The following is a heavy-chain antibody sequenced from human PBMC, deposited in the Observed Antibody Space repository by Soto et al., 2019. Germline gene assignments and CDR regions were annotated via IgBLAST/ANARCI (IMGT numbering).Heavy chain of an antibody. V-gene: IGHV3-74*01. CDR1: GFTFSSYW. CDR3: ARDIGGHTAMVTTWFDP. J-gene: IGHJ5*02. CDR2: INSGGSST. Sequence: GGSLRLSCAASGFTFSSYWMHWVRQAPGKGLVWVSRINSGGSSTSYADSVKGRFTISRDNAKNTLYLQMNSLRAEDTAVYYRARDIGGHTAMVTTWFDPWGQGTLVTVS. D-gene: IGHD5-18*01.